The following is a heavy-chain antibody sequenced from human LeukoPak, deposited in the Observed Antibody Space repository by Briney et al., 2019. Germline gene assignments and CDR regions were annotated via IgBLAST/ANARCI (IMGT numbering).Heavy chain of an antibody. V-gene: IGHV1-2*02. D-gene: IGHD2-15*01. J-gene: IGHJ4*02. CDR1: GYRFSDYY. Sequence: ASVKVSCKASGYRFSDYYMHWVRQAPGQGLEWMGWVNSNTGGTHYAQKFEGRVTMTRDTSISTAYMELSRLKSDDTAVYYCARGYCSGGSCYHFESWGQGTLVTVSS. CDR3: ARGYCSGGSCYHFES. CDR2: VNSNTGGT.